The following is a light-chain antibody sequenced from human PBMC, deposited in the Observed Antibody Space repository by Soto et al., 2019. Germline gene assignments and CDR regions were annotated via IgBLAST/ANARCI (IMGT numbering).Light chain of an antibody. Sequence: QSALAQPTSVSGSAGQSITIYCTGSGYDIGAYDYVSWYQQHPGKAPRLLIHGVRNRPPGISSRFSASKSGLTASLTISGLRAEDEADYYCSSFTTTRFYVFGPGTKVTLL. J-gene: IGLJ1*01. CDR1: GYDIGAYDY. CDR3: SSFTTTRFYV. V-gene: IGLV2-14*01. CDR2: GVR.